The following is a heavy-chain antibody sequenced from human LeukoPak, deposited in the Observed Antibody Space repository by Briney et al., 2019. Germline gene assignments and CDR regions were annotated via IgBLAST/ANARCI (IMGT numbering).Heavy chain of an antibody. V-gene: IGHV4-59*08. CDR1: GGSISSYY. Sequence: SETLSLTCTVSGGSISSYYWSWIRQPPGKGLEWIGYIYYSGSTNYNPSLKSRVTISVDTSKNQFSLKLSSVTAADTAVYYCARRGKMVQPTYYYYMDVWGKGTTVTVSS. J-gene: IGHJ6*03. CDR2: IYYSGST. CDR3: ARRGKMVQPTYYYYMDV. D-gene: IGHD3-10*01.